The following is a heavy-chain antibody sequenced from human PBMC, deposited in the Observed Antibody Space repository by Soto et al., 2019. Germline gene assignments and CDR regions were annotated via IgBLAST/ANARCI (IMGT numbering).Heavy chain of an antibody. Sequence: TSETLSLTCTVSGGFVNSDTHSWSWIRQTPGKRLEWIGFIYSGGSTKNPSLRSRVTMSVDTSKNQFSLKLRSVIVADTAVYHCARFVRSCSATTCSTREDVWGKGITVTVSS. J-gene: IGHJ6*04. CDR2: IYSGGST. D-gene: IGHD2-2*01. CDR3: ARFVRSCSATTCSTREDV. CDR1: GGFVNSDTHS. V-gene: IGHV4-61*01.